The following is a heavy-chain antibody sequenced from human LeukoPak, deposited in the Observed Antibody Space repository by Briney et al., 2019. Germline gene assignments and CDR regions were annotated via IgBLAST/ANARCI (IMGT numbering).Heavy chain of an antibody. D-gene: IGHD3-9*01. CDR3: AGRGIVTGYFDF. CDR1: GDSITNSNFY. J-gene: IGHJ4*02. Sequence: SETLSLTCTVSGDSITNSNFYWGWLRQSPGTGLEWLGSIFHSGSTNYNPSLKSRVTISVDTSKNQFYLRVRSVTAAETALYYCAGRGIVTGYFDFWGRGTLVTVSS. V-gene: IGHV4-39*01. CDR2: IFHSGST.